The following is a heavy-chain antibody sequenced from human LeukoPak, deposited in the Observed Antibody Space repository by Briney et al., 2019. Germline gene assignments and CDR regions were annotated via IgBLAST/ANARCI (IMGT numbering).Heavy chain of an antibody. D-gene: IGHD3-3*01. Sequence: ESGPTLVEPTQTLTLTCTFSAFSLTTNGVGVGWIRQSPGKALEWLALIYWDGDKHYNPSLKSRLTITKDTSKNQVVLTMTNMDPVDTGTYYCAHREWFYGSFDYWGQGTLVTVSS. V-gene: IGHV2-5*02. J-gene: IGHJ4*02. CDR2: IYWDGDK. CDR3: AHREWFYGSFDY. CDR1: AFSLTTNGVG.